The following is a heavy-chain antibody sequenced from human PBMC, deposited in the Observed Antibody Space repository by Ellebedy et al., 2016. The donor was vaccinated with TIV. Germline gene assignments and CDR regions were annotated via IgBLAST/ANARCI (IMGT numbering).Heavy chain of an antibody. Sequence: PSETLSLTCTVSGGSISSYYWSWIRQPPGKGLEWIGYIYYSGSTNYNPSLKSRVTISVDTSKDQFSLKLSSVTAADTAVYYYAGLTWIAAAGTGWFDPWGLGTLVTVSS. V-gene: IGHV4-59*08. CDR3: AGLTWIAAAGTGWFDP. D-gene: IGHD6-13*01. CDR1: GGSISSYY. J-gene: IGHJ5*02. CDR2: IYYSGST.